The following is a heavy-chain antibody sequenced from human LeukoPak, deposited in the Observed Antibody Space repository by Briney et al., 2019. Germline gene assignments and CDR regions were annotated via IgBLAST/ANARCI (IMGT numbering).Heavy chain of an antibody. D-gene: IGHD1-26*01. CDR3: ERYRGGSGSYSPPDAFDI. CDR1: GGSISSHGYY. Sequence: PSETLSLTCTVSGGSISSHGYYWNWIRQHPGKGLEWVGYTYYSGSTYYNPSLKSRLTISVDTSKNQFSLILSSVTAAYARVYYCERYRGGSGSYSPPDAFDIWGQGTMVTVSP. V-gene: IGHV4-31*03. CDR2: TYYSGST. J-gene: IGHJ3*02.